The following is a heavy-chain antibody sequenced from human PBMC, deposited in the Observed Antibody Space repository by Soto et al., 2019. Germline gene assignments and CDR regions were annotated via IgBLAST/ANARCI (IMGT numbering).Heavy chain of an antibody. Sequence: PGGSLRLSCAASGFTFTDYAMHWVRQAPGKGLEWVAFISYDGGSQNYADSLRGRFTISRDNSKNTLYLEINSLRAEDTALYYCAKTFFPRVVGELFDYWGQGTQVTVSS. CDR3: AKTFFPRVVGELFDY. CDR1: GFTFTDYA. V-gene: IGHV3-30*18. CDR2: ISYDGGSQ. J-gene: IGHJ4*02. D-gene: IGHD3-10*01.